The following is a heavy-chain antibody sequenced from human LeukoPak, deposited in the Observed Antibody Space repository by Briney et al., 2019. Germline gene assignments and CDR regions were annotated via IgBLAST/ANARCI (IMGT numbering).Heavy chain of an antibody. Sequence: SETLSLTCAVSGGSISSSNWWSWVRQPPGKGLEWIGEIYHGGSTNYNPSLKSRVTISVDKSKNQFSLKLSSVTAADTAVYYCARKEPYCTNGVCLGDWFDPWGQGTLVTVSS. D-gene: IGHD2-8*01. CDR1: GGSISSSNW. V-gene: IGHV4-4*02. CDR3: ARKEPYCTNGVCLGDWFDP. J-gene: IGHJ5*02. CDR2: IYHGGST.